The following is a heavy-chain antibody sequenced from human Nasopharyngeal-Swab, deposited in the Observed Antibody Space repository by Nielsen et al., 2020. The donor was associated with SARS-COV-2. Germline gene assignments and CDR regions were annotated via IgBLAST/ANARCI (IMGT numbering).Heavy chain of an antibody. CDR3: ARENYESTLDILTGYSDY. Sequence: GGSLRLSCAASGFTFSSYGMHWVRQAPGKGLEWVAVIWYDGSNKYYADSVKGRFTISRDNSKNTLYLQMNSLRAEDTAVYYCARENYESTLDILTGYSDYWGQGTLVTVSS. CDR2: IWYDGSNK. V-gene: IGHV3-33*01. D-gene: IGHD3-9*01. J-gene: IGHJ4*02. CDR1: GFTFSSYG.